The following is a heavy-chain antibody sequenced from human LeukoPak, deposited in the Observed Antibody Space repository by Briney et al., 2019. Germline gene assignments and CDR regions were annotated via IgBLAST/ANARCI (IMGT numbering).Heavy chain of an antibody. D-gene: IGHD6-13*01. Sequence: GGSLRLSCAASGFTFSDYYMSWIRQAPGKGLEWVSYISSSGSTIYYADSVKGRFTISRDNAKNSLYLQMNSLRAEDTAVYYCAKDHGPNYSSNWSDWGQGTLVTVSS. J-gene: IGHJ4*02. V-gene: IGHV3-11*01. CDR2: ISSSGSTI. CDR3: AKDHGPNYSSNWSD. CDR1: GFTFSDYY.